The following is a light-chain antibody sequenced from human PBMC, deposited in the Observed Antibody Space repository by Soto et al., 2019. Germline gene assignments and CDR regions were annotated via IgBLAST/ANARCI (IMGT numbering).Light chain of an antibody. V-gene: IGKV1-5*01. CDR1: QSISSW. CDR2: DAS. J-gene: IGKJ1*01. Sequence: DIPMTQSPSTLSASVGDRVTITCRASQSISSWLAWYQQKPGKAPKLLIYDASSLESGVPSRFSGSGSGTEFTLTIISLQPDDFATYYCQQYNSYSLTFGQGTKVEIK. CDR3: QQYNSYSLT.